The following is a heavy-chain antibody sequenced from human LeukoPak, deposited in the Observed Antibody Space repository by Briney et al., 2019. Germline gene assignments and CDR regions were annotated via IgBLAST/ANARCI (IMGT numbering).Heavy chain of an antibody. CDR2: IYYSGST. J-gene: IGHJ4*02. D-gene: IGHD5-18*01. CDR3: ARMVVGTAMVFDY. CDR1: GGSISSYY. V-gene: IGHV4-59*01. Sequence: SETLSLTCTVSGGSISSYYWSWIRQPPGKGLEWIGYIYYSGSTNYNPSLKSRVTTSVDTSKDQFSLKLSSVTAADTAVYYRARMVVGTAMVFDYWGQGTLVTVSS.